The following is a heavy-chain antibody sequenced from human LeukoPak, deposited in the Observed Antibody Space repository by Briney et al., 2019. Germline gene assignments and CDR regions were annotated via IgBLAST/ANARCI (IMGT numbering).Heavy chain of an antibody. D-gene: IGHD1-1*01. CDR1: GFTFSSYS. CDR2: ISSSSSYI. Sequence: GGSLRLSCAASGFTFSSYSMNWVRQAPGKGLEWVSSISSSSSYIYYADSVKGRFTISRDNAKNSLYLQMNSLRAEDTAVYYCARVGYNWNDLLAWFDPWGQGTLVTVSS. J-gene: IGHJ5*02. CDR3: ARVGYNWNDLLAWFDP. V-gene: IGHV3-21*01.